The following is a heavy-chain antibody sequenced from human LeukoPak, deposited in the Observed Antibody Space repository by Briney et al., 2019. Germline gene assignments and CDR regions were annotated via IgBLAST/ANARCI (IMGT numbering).Heavy chain of an antibody. CDR2: INPTGGNT. V-gene: IGHV1-46*01. CDR3: ASRIEQAFDI. CDR1: GYTFTNYY. Sequence: ASVKVSCKASGYTFTNYYIHWVRQAPGQGREWMGMINPTGGNTRSAQKFQGRLTMTRDTSTSTVYMELSSLRSGDTAMYYCASRIEQAFDIWGQGTMVTVSS. D-gene: IGHD1-14*01. J-gene: IGHJ3*02.